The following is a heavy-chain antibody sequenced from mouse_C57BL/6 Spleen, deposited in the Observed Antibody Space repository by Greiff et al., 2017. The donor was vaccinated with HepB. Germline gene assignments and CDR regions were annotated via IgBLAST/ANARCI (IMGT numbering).Heavy chain of an antibody. Sequence: QVQLQQPGAELVRPGSSVKLSCKASGYTFTSYWMHWVKQRPIQGLEWIGNIDPSDSETHYNQKFKDKATLTVDKSSSTAYMQLSSLTSEDSAVYYCATAYYSNCAYWGQGTLVTVSA. CDR1: GYTFTSYW. V-gene: IGHV1-52*01. D-gene: IGHD2-5*01. CDR2: IDPSDSET. CDR3: ATAYYSNCAY. J-gene: IGHJ3*01.